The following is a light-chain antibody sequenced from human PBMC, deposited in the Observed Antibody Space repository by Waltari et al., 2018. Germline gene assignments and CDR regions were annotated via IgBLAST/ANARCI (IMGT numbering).Light chain of an antibody. J-gene: IGKJ2*01. CDR2: GAS. CDR3: QQYGSSIMYT. V-gene: IGKV3-20*01. CDR1: QSLTMRY. Sequence: VLTQSPGTLSLSPGERATLSCRASQSLTMRYLAWYQQKPGQAPRLLIYGASSRAAGIPDRFSGSGSGTDFTLTSSRLEPEDSALYYCQQYGSSIMYTFGQGTKLEIK.